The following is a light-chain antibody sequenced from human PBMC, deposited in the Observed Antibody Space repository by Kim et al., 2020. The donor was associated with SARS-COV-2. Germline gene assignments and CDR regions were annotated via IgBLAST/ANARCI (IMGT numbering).Light chain of an antibody. V-gene: IGLV2-14*03. CDR3: SSYTSSSTWV. J-gene: IGLJ3*02. CDR2: DVS. CDR1: SSDVGGYNY. Sequence: QSALTQPASVSGSPGLSITISCTGTSSDVGGYNYVSWYQQHPGKAPKLMIYDVSNRPSGVSNRFSGSKSGNTASLTISGLQAEDEADYYCSSYTSSSTWVFGGGTQLTVL.